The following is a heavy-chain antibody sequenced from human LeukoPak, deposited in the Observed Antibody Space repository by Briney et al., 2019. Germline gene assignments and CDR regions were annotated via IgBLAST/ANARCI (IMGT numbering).Heavy chain of an antibody. CDR3: ARQGTYYYDSTKFTFDS. CDR1: GDSIATGIHY. J-gene: IGHJ4*02. Sequence: SETLSLTCTVSGDSIATGIHYWGWIRQPPGKGLEWIGSVFYTANTYYNPSLQSRITISVDTSKNQVSLKVTSVTATDTALYYCARQGTYYYDSTKFTFDSWGQGTLVTVSS. V-gene: IGHV4-39*01. CDR2: VFYTANT. D-gene: IGHD3-22*01.